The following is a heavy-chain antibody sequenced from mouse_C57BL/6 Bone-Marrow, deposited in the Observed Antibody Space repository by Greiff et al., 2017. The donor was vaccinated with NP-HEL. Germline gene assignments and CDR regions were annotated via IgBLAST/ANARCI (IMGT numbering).Heavy chain of an antibody. V-gene: IGHV1-63*01. Sequence: QVQLQQSGAELVRPGTSVKMSCKASGYTFTNYWIGWAKQRPGHGLEWIGDIYPGGGYTNYNEKFKGKATLTADKSSSTAYMQFSSLTSEDSAIYYCARSGNFYYYGSGDFDVWGTGTTVTVSS. CDR2: IYPGGGYT. CDR3: ARSGNFYYYGSGDFDV. D-gene: IGHD1-1*01. J-gene: IGHJ1*03. CDR1: GYTFTNYW.